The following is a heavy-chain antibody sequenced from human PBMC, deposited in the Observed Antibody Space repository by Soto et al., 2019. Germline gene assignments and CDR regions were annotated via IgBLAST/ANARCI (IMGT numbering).Heavy chain of an antibody. CDR3: AKGSAPSRPYYFDY. CDR2: IIGSADDT. Sequence: GGALRLSCAASGFSFSSYAMSWVRQAPGKWLEGVSAIIGSADDTCHADSVKGRLTLSRNNPKNTLYLQKHSLRADDTALYYCAKGSAPSRPYYFDYWGQGILVTVSS. J-gene: IGHJ4*02. CDR1: GFSFSSYA. V-gene: IGHV3-23*01.